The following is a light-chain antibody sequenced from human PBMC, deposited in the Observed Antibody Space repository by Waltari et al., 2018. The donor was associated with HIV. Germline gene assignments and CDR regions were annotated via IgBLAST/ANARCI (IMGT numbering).Light chain of an antibody. CDR2: SNN. CDR3: AAWDDSLNGPV. CDR1: SSNIGSNT. J-gene: IGLJ2*01. Sequence: QSVLTQPPSASGTPGQRVTLSCSGSSSNIGSNTVNWYQQIPGTAPKLLIYSNNQRPSGVPDRFSGSTSGTSASLAISGLQSEDEADYYCAAWDDSLNGPVFGGGTKLTVL. V-gene: IGLV1-44*01.